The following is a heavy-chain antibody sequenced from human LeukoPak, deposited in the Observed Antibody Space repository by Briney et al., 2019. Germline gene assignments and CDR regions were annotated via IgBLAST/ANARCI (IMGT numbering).Heavy chain of an antibody. CDR2: IYYSGST. V-gene: IGHV4-39*01. D-gene: IGHD4-17*01. CDR3: ARHLSYGDYPLDY. Sequence: PSETLSLTCTVSGGSISSSSYYWGWIRQPPGKGLEWIGSIYYSGSTYYNPSLRSRVTISLDTSKSHVSLKLSSVTAADTAVYYCARHLSYGDYPLDYWGRGTLVTVSS. J-gene: IGHJ4*02. CDR1: GGSISSSSYY.